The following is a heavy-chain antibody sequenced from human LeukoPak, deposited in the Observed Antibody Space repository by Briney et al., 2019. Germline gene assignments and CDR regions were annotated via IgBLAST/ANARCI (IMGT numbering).Heavy chain of an antibody. J-gene: IGHJ4*02. Sequence: ASVKVSCKASGYTFTGYYMHWVRQAPGQGLEWMGWINPNSGGTNYAQKLQGRVTMTTDTSTSTAYMELRSLRSDDTAVYYCARDRMVRGVPNDYWGQGTLVTVSS. D-gene: IGHD3-10*01. CDR1: GYTFTGYY. V-gene: IGHV1-2*02. CDR3: ARDRMVRGVPNDY. CDR2: INPNSGGT.